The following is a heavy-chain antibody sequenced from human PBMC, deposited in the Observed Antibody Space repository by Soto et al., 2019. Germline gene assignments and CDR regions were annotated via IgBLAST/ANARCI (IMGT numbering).Heavy chain of an antibody. CDR3: VRGPLGYCSGGSCFFLYY. CDR1: GYTFTSYA. V-gene: IGHV1-3*01. J-gene: IGHJ4*02. Sequence: ASVKVSCKASGYTFTSYAMHWVRQAPGQRLEWMGWINAGNGNTKYSQKFQGRVTITRDTSASTAYMELSSLRSEDTAVYYFVRGPLGYCSGGSCFFLYYWGQGTLVTVYS. CDR2: INAGNGNT. D-gene: IGHD2-15*01.